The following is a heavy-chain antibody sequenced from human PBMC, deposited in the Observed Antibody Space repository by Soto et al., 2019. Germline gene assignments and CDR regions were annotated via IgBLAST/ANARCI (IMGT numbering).Heavy chain of an antibody. CDR2: MNPNSGNT. Sequence: ASVKVSCKASGYTFTSYDINWVRQATGQGLEWMGWMNPNSGNTGYAQKFQGRVTMTRNTSISTAYMELSSLRSEDTAVYYCARGGTAAADYYDYYGMHDWGQGTTVTVSS. J-gene: IGHJ6*02. CDR1: GYTFTSYD. D-gene: IGHD6-13*01. CDR3: ARGGTAAADYYDYYGMHD. V-gene: IGHV1-8*01.